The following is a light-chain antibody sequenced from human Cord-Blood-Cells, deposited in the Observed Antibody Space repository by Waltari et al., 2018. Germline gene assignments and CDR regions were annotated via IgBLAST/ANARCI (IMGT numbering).Light chain of an antibody. CDR1: SSDVGRYNL. V-gene: IGLV2-23*03. Sequence: QSALTQPASVSGSPGQSITISCPGTSSDVGRYNLVSWYQTHPGKAPKLLSYEGSKRPSGVSNRFSGSKSGNAASLTISGLQGEDEADYYCCSYAGSSTVDVVFGEGTKLTVL. CDR3: CSYAGSSTVDVV. CDR2: EGS. J-gene: IGLJ2*01.